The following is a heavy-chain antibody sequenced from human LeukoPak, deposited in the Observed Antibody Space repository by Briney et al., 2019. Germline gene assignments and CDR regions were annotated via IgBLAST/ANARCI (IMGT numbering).Heavy chain of an antibody. CDR2: IYHSGST. V-gene: IGHV4-30-2*01. Sequence: SETLSLTCAVSGGSISSGGYSWSWIRQPPGKGLEWIGYIYHSGSTYYNPSLKSRVTISVDTSKNQFSLKLSSVTAADTAVYYCARGSTNDYGDYGDDYWYFDYWGQGTLVTVSS. CDR3: ARGSTNDYGDYGDDYWYFDY. CDR1: GGSISSGGYS. D-gene: IGHD4-17*01. J-gene: IGHJ4*02.